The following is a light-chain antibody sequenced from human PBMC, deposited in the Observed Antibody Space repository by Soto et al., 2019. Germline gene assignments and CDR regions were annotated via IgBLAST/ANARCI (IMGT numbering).Light chain of an antibody. CDR2: DAS. V-gene: IGKV3D-15*01. CDR3: QQYHTWPIT. CDR1: QSVSSY. Sequence: EIVLTQSPGTLSLSPGERATLSCRASQSVSSYLAWYQQKPGQAPRLLIYDASNRATGIPARFSGSGSGTDFTLTISSLQSEDCAIYYCQQYHTWPITFGGGTKVDIK. J-gene: IGKJ4*01.